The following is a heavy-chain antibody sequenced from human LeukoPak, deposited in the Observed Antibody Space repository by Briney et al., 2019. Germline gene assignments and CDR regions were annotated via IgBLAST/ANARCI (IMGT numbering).Heavy chain of an antibody. V-gene: IGHV1-58*01. Sequence: GASVKVSCKAAGFTFTSSAVQWVRQARGQRLEWIGWIVVGSGNTNYAQKFQERVTITRDMSTSTAYMELSSLRSEDTAVYYCAAVGLLWFGEPLDYWGQGTLVTVSS. J-gene: IGHJ4*02. D-gene: IGHD3-10*01. CDR3: AAVGLLWFGEPLDY. CDR2: IVVGSGNT. CDR1: GFTFTSSA.